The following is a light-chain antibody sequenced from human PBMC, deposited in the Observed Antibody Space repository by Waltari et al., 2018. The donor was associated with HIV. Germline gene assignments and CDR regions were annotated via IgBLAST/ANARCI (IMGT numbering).Light chain of an antibody. J-gene: IGLJ2*01. CDR3: QSYDNALSGSL. V-gene: IGLV1-40*01. CDR1: TSTIGAAYA. CDR2: GNT. Sequence: QSVLTQPPSVSGAPGQRLTISCTGPTSTIGAAYAVHWYQQLPGTAPKLLVFGNTNRPSGVPDRFSGSKSGTSASLAITGLQAGDEGDYYCQSYDNALSGSLFGGGTKVTVL.